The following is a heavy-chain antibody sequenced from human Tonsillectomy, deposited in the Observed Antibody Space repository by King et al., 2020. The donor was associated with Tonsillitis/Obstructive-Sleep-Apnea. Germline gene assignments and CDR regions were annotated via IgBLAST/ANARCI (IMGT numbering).Heavy chain of an antibody. Sequence: QLVQSGVEVKKPGSSVKVSCKASGGTFSSSAISWVRQAPGQGLEWMGGIIPIFATANCAQKFQGRVTITADISTSTAYMELSSLRSEDTAVYYCARLNGSYSPGTSATETGDYWGQGTLVTVSS. CDR3: ARLNGSYSPGTSATETGDY. D-gene: IGHD1-26*01. CDR2: IIPIFATA. J-gene: IGHJ4*02. V-gene: IGHV1-69*06. CDR1: GGTFSSSA.